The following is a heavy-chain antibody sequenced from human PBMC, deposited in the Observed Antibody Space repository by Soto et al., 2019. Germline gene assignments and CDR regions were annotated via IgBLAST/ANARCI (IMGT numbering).Heavy chain of an antibody. V-gene: IGHV5-51*01. Sequence: GESLKISCITSGYRFTSYWIAWVRQMPGKGLEWMGIIFPSDSDTRYSPSFQGQVTISADRSTSTVFLQWASLKASDTAVYFCARKDKSGYFNWFDPWGQGTPVTVSS. CDR2: IFPSDSDT. CDR1: GYRFTSYW. CDR3: ARKDKSGYFNWFDP. D-gene: IGHD3-22*01. J-gene: IGHJ5*02.